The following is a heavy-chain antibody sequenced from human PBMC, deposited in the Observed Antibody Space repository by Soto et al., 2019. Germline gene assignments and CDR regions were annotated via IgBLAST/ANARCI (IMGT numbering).Heavy chain of an antibody. CDR3: ARGGYDLNSFDP. Sequence: EVQLVESGGGLVKPGGSLRLSCAASGFTFSSYSMGWVRQAPGKGLEWVAYISSSGSYIYYADSVKSRFTVSRDNAKKSVLLQMNSLRAEDTAVYYCARGGYDLNSFDPWGQGTLVTVSS. D-gene: IGHD3-22*01. CDR1: GFTFSSYS. CDR2: ISSSGSYI. V-gene: IGHV3-21*01. J-gene: IGHJ5*02.